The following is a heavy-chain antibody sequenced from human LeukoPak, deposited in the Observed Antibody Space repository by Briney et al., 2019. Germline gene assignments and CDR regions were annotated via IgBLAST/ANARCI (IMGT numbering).Heavy chain of an antibody. Sequence: PSETLSLTCAVYGGSFSGYYWSWIRQPPGKGLEWIGEINHSGSTCYNPSLKSRVTISVDTSKNQFSLKLSSVTAADTAVYYCARDSSGSYYFDYWGQGTLVTVSS. CDR2: INHSGST. D-gene: IGHD1-26*01. V-gene: IGHV4-34*01. J-gene: IGHJ4*02. CDR3: ARDSSGSYYFDY. CDR1: GGSFSGYY.